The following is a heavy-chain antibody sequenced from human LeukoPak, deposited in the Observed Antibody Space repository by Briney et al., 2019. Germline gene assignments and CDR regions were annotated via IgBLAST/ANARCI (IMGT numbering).Heavy chain of an antibody. Sequence: GGSLRLSXXASGXXFSSYAMSWVRQAPGKGLEWVSAISGSGGSTYYADSVKGRFTISRDNSKNTLYLQMNSLRAEDTAVYYCAKTASPGIAVAGNDYWGQGTLVTVSS. J-gene: IGHJ4*02. CDR3: AKTASPGIAVAGNDY. D-gene: IGHD6-19*01. CDR2: ISGSGGST. CDR1: GXXFSSYA. V-gene: IGHV3-23*01.